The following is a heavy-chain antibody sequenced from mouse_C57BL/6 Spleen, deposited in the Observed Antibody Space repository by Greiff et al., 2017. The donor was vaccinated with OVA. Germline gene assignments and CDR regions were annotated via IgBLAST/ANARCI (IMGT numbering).Heavy chain of an antibody. CDR1: GYTFTSYG. CDR2: IYPRSGNT. D-gene: IGHD1-1*01. Sequence: VKVVESGAELARPGASVKLSCKASGYTFTSYGISWVKQRTGQGLEWIGEIYPRSGNTYYNEKFKGKATLTADKSSSTAYMELRSLTSEDSAVYFCARTTTVVGFDYWGQGTTLTVSS. CDR3: ARTTTVVGFDY. V-gene: IGHV1-81*01. J-gene: IGHJ2*01.